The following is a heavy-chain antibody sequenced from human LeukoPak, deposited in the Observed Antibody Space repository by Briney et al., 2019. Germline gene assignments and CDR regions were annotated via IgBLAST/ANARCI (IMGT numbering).Heavy chain of an antibody. D-gene: IGHD2-2*01. J-gene: IGHJ4*02. CDR2: ISWNSGSI. CDR1: GFTFDDYA. V-gene: IGHV3-9*03. Sequence: PGGSLRLSCAASGFTFDDYAMHWVRQAPGKGLGWVSGISWNSGSIGYADSVKGRFTISRDNAKNSLYLQMNSLRAEDMALYYCANEYCSSTSCYGLECWGQGTLVTVSS. CDR3: ANEYCSSTSCYGLEC.